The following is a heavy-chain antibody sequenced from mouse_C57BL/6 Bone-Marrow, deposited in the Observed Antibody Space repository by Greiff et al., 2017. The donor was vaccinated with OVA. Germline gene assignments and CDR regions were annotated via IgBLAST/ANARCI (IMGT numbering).Heavy chain of an antibody. V-gene: IGHV3-6*01. Sequence: EVHLVESGPGLVKPSQSLSLTCSVTGYSITSGYYWNWIRQFPGNKLEWMGYISYDGSNNYNPSLKNRISITRDTSKNQFFLKLNSVTTEDTATYYCARGGLRRETWFAYWGQGTLVTVSA. D-gene: IGHD2-4*01. CDR3: ARGGLRRETWFAY. CDR1: GYSITSGYY. CDR2: ISYDGSN. J-gene: IGHJ3*01.